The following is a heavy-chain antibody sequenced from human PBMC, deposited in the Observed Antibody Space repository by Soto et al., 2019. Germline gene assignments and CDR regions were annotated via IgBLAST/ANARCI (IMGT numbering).Heavy chain of an antibody. CDR1: GFNFSSYW. CDR2: IKQDGSEK. J-gene: IGHJ4*02. CDR3: ARAFIVEY. Sequence: GGSLRLSCAASGFNFSSYWMSWIRQAPGKGLEWVANIKQDGSEKYYVDSVKGRFTISRDNAKNSLYLQMNSLRAEDTAVYYCARAFIVEYWGQGTLVTVSS. V-gene: IGHV3-7*03. D-gene: IGHD2-15*01.